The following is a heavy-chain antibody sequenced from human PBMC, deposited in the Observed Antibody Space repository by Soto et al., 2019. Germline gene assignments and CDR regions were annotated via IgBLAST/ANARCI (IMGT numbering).Heavy chain of an antibody. CDR1: FGPMRGYY. J-gene: IGHJ6*02. D-gene: IGHD3-16*01. V-gene: IGHV4-59*01. Sequence: LQESVPGLVKASETLSLSCSVSFGPMRGYYWSWIRQPPGKGLEWIANIFYNGGANYNPSLRSRVTISVDKSKNSFSLRLTSVTPADTAVYYCARDGAHDYFYGMDIWGQGTTVTVS. CDR3: ARDGAHDYFYGMDI. CDR2: IFYNGGA.